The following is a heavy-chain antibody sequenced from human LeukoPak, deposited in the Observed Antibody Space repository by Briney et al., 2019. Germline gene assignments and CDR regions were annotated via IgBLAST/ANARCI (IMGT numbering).Heavy chain of an antibody. CDR3: ASRSGWSFDY. CDR2: ISWSSGSI. Sequence: GGSLRLSCAASGFTFDDYAMHWVRQAPGKGLEWVSGISWSSGSIGYADSVKGRFTISRDNAKNSLYLQMNSLRAEDTALYYCASRSGWSFDYWGQGTLVTVSS. J-gene: IGHJ4*02. V-gene: IGHV3-9*01. CDR1: GFTFDDYA. D-gene: IGHD6-19*01.